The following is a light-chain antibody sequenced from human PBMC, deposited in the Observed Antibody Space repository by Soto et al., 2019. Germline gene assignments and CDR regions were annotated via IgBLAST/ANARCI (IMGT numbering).Light chain of an antibody. CDR2: STN. CDR1: SGSVSTSYY. J-gene: IGLJ2*01. Sequence: QTVVTQEPSFSVSPGRTVTLTYGLSSGSVSTSYYPSWYQQTPGQAPRTLIYSTNTRSSGVPDRFSGSILGNKAALTITGAQADDESDYYCVLYMGSGMWFFGGGTSSPS. V-gene: IGLV8-61*01. CDR3: VLYMGSGMWF.